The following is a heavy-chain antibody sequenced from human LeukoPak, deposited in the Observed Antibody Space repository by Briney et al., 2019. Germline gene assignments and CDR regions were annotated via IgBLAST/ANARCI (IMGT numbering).Heavy chain of an antibody. Sequence: SETLSLTCTVSGGSISSHYWSWIRQPAGKGLEWIGRIYSSGSTNYNSALKSRVTMSIDTSKNQFSLKLSSATAADTAVYYCARGPRYDSSGYYYVDFDYWGQGNLVTVPS. CDR2: IYSSGST. J-gene: IGHJ4*02. CDR3: ARGPRYDSSGYYYVDFDY. CDR1: GGSISSHY. V-gene: IGHV4-4*07. D-gene: IGHD3-22*01.